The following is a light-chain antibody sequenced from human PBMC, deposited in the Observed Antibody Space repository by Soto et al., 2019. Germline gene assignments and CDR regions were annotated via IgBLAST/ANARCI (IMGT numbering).Light chain of an antibody. Sequence: QTVVTQEPSLTVSPGGTVTLTCGSSTGAVTSGHYPYWFQQKPGQAPRTLIYDTSNKHSWTPARFSGSLLAGKAALTLSGAQPEDDAEYYCLLAYSGAQAVFGGGTKLTVL. CDR3: LLAYSGAQAV. V-gene: IGLV7-46*01. CDR2: DTS. CDR1: TGAVTSGHY. J-gene: IGLJ2*01.